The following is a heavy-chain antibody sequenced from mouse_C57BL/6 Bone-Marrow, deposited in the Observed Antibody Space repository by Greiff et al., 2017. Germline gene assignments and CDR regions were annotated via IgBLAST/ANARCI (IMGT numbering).Heavy chain of an antibody. CDR3: ARQGYYFDY. CDR1: GFTFSDYG. J-gene: IGHJ2*01. CDR2: ISSGSSTI. Sequence: EVKLMESGGGLVKPGGSLKLSCAASGFTFSDYGMHWVRQAPEKGLEWVAYISSGSSTIYYAATVKGRFTISRDNAKNTLFLQMTRLRSEDTAMYYCARQGYYFDYWGQGTTLTVSS. V-gene: IGHV5-17*01.